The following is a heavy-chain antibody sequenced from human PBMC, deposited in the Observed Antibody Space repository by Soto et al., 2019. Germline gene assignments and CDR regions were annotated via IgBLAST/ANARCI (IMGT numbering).Heavy chain of an antibody. V-gene: IGHV4-34*01. CDR2: INDSGTI. J-gene: IGHJ4*02. CDR3: ARGVRGRKIFDY. D-gene: IGHD3-10*01. Sequence: SETLSLTCAVYGGSFSGFYWSWIRQTPGKGLEWVGEINDSGTINYNPSLKNRVTISIDTSKNQFSLKLSSVTAADTAVYSCARGVRGRKIFDYRGQGALVTVSS. CDR1: GGSFSGFY.